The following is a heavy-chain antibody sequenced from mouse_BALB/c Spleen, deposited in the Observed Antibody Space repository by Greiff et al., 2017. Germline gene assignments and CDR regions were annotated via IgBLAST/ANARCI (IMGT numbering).Heavy chain of an antibody. J-gene: IGHJ1*01. D-gene: IGHD1-1*02. CDR2: IYPGDGDT. Sequence: QVQLQQSGAELVRPGSSVKISCKASGYAFSSYWMNWVKQRPGQGLEWIGQIYPGDGDTNYNGKFKGKATLTADKSSSTAYMQLSSLTSEDSAVYFCARSGGSGYWYFDVWGAGTTVTVSS. CDR3: ARSGGSGYWYFDV. V-gene: IGHV1-80*01. CDR1: GYAFSSYW.